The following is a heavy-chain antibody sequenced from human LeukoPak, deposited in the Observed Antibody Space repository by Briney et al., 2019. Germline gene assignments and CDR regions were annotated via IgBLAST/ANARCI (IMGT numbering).Heavy chain of an antibody. V-gene: IGHV1-8*01. CDR2: MNPNSGNT. Sequence: ASVKVSCKASGYTFTGYDINWVRQATGQGLEWMGWMNPNSGNTGYAQKFQGRVTMTRNTSISTAYMELSSLRSEDTAVYYCASDYYYDSSGYPHPGPDAFDIWGQGTMVTVSS. CDR3: ASDYYYDSSGYPHPGPDAFDI. D-gene: IGHD3-22*01. CDR1: GYTFTGYD. J-gene: IGHJ3*02.